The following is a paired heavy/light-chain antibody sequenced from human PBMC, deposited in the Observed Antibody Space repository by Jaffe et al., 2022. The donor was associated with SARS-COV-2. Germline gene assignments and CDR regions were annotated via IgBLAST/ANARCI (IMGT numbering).Light chain of an antibody. V-gene: IGLV3-1*01. J-gene: IGLJ2*01. CDR3: QAWDSSTENVV. Sequence: SYELTQPPSVSVSPGQTASITCSGDKLGDKYACWYQQKPGQSPVLVIYQDSKRPSGIPERFSGSNSGNTATLTISGTQAMDEADYYCQAWDSSTENVVFGGGTKLTVL. CDR1: KLGDKY. CDR2: QDS.
Heavy chain of an antibody. CDR2: ISYDGSNK. J-gene: IGHJ6*02. CDR1: GFTFSSYA. CDR3: ARDLEGGGYSYGYYYYYGMDV. Sequence: QVQLVESGGGVVQPGRSLRLSCAASGFTFSSYAMHWVRQAPGKGLEWVAVISYDGSNKYYADSVKGRFTISRDNSKNTLYLQMNSLRAEDTAVYYCARDLEGGGYSYGYYYYYGMDVWGQGTTVTVSS. D-gene: IGHD5-18*01. V-gene: IGHV3-30-3*01.